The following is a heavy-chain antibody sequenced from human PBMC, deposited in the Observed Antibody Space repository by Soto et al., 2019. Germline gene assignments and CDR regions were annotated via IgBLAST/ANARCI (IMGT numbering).Heavy chain of an antibody. CDR3: AREHIVLVPAAILYYYYGMGV. V-gene: IGHV3-11*01. CDR2: ISSSGSTI. Sequence: GGSLRLSCAASGFTFSDYYMSWIRQAPGKGLEWVSYISSSGSTIYYADSVKGRFTISRDNAKNSLYLQMNSLRAEDTAVYYCAREHIVLVPAAILYYYYGMGVWGQGTTVTVSS. D-gene: IGHD2-2*01. J-gene: IGHJ6*02. CDR1: GFTFSDYY.